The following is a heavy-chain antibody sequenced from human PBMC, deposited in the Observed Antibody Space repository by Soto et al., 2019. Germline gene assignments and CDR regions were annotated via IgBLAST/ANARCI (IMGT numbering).Heavy chain of an antibody. CDR1: GGTFSSYA. Sequence: ASVNVSCKASGGTFSSYAISWVRQAPGQGLEWMGGIIPIFGTANYAQKLQGRVTITADESTSTVYMELSSLRSEVTAVYYCARDRGDYESSGYSYSFDFWCQGTLLTLSS. J-gene: IGHJ4*02. V-gene: IGHV1-69*13. CDR2: IIPIFGTA. CDR3: ARDRGDYESSGYSYSFDF. D-gene: IGHD3-22*01.